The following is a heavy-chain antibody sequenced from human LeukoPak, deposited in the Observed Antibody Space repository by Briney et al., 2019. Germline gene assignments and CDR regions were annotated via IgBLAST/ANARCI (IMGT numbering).Heavy chain of an antibody. CDR2: IYYSGST. CDR3: ARSEVVVAAFNWFDP. Sequence: SETLSLTCAVSGGSISSSNWWSWVRQPPGKGLEWIGYIYYSGSTNYNPSLKSRVTISVDTSKNQFSLKLSSVTAADTAVYYCARSEVVVAAFNWFDPWGQGTLVTVSS. CDR1: GGSISSSNW. D-gene: IGHD2-15*01. J-gene: IGHJ5*02. V-gene: IGHV4-4*02.